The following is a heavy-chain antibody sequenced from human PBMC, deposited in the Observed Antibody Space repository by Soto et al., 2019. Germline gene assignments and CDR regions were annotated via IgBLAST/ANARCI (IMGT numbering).Heavy chain of an antibody. Sequence: PSETLSLTCTVSGGSISSGDYYWSWIRQPPGKGLEWIGYIYYSGSTYYNPSLKSRVTISVDTSKNQFSLKLSSVTAADTAVYYCARMITGTTALPDYWGQGTLVTVS. D-gene: IGHD1-7*01. V-gene: IGHV4-30-4*01. CDR2: IYYSGST. CDR3: ARMITGTTALPDY. J-gene: IGHJ4*02. CDR1: GGSISSGDYY.